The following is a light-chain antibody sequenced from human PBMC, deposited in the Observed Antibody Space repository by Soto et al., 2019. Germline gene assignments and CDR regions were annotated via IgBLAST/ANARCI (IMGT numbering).Light chain of an antibody. CDR2: EVS. CDR3: SSYAGSSTWV. CDR1: SSDVGGYNY. Sequence: QSAPTQPPSASGSPGQSASISSTGTSSDVGGYNYVSWYQQYPGKAPKLMIYEVSKRPSGVPDRFSGSKSGNTASLTVSGLQPEDEADYYCSSYAGSSTWVFGGGTKLTVL. V-gene: IGLV2-8*01. J-gene: IGLJ2*01.